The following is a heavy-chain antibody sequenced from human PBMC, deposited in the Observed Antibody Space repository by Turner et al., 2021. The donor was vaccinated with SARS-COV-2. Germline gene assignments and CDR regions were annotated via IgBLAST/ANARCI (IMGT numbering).Heavy chain of an antibody. J-gene: IGHJ5*02. V-gene: IGHV4-59*08. CDR1: GGSISRYY. CDR2: IYYSGST. Sequence: QVQLLESGPGLVKPSETLSLTCTVSGGSISRYYWSWVRQPPGKGLEWIGYIYYSGSTNYNPSLKSRVTMSVDTSKNQFSLKLGSVTAADTAVYYCARLNYDFWSGYYTGWFDPWGQGTLVIVSS. D-gene: IGHD3-3*01. CDR3: ARLNYDFWSGYYTGWFDP.